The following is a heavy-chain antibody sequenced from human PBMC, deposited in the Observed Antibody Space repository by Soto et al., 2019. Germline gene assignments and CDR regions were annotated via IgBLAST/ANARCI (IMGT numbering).Heavy chain of an antibody. CDR1: GFTVSSNF. Sequence: EVQLVESGGGLMQPGGSPRLSCAASGFTVSSNFMTWVRQAPGKGLEWVSSSYSGGNSYYADSVKGRFTISRDDFKNTLYLQMNSLRAEDTAVYFCARGYGAGSYFSDYWGQGTLVTVSS. D-gene: IGHD3-10*01. J-gene: IGHJ4*02. CDR3: ARGYGAGSYFSDY. CDR2: SYSGGNS. V-gene: IGHV3-53*01.